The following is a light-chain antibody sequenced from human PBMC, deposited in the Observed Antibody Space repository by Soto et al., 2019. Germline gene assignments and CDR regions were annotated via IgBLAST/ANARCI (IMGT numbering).Light chain of an antibody. V-gene: IGLV2-14*01. CDR2: DVT. CDR1: GSVVGGYNY. J-gene: IGLJ3*02. CDR3: SSYTSSSTPLV. Sequence: QSALAQPASVSGSPGQSITISCTGTGSVVGGYNYVSWYQQHPGKAPKLMIYDVTNRPSGVSNRFSGSKSGNTASLTISGLQAEDEADYYCSSYTSSSTPLVFGGGTKVTVL.